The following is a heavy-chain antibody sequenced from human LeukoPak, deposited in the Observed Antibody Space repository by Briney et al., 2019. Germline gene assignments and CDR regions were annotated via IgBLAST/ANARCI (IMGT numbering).Heavy chain of an antibody. CDR3: ARTYYYDRSAVFGY. Sequence: GGSLRLACAASGFTFSIYSMNWVRQAPGEGLGWVSLITPSSSDRYYADSVQGRFTISRDNAKNSLYLQMNSLRAEDTAVYYCARTYYYDRSAVFGYWGQGTLVTVSS. CDR1: GFTFSIYS. CDR2: ITPSSSDR. D-gene: IGHD3-22*01. V-gene: IGHV3-21*01. J-gene: IGHJ4*02.